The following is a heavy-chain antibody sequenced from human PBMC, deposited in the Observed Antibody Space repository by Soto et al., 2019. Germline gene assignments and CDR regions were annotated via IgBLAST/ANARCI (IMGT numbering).Heavy chain of an antibody. D-gene: IGHD6-6*01. CDR3: ARGSSIAGLDYGMDV. Sequence: QVQLQESGPGLVKPSQTLSLTCTVSGGSISSGGYYWTWIRQHPGKGLGWIGYNYYSGITYYNPSLKSRVTISLDTSKNQFSLKLSSVTAADTAVYYCARGSSIAGLDYGMDVWGQGTTVTVSS. V-gene: IGHV4-31*03. CDR1: GGSISSGGYY. CDR2: NYYSGIT. J-gene: IGHJ6*02.